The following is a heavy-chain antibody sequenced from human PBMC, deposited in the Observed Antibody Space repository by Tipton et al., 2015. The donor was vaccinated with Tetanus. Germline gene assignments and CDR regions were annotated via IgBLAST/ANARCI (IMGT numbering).Heavy chain of an antibody. Sequence: TLSLTCAVPGGSSSSFYWSWIRQPPGGGLEWIGEINQRGTTYNPSLNRRATISVDSSATELSLSLSSVTAADTAVYFCAILPKHWQAPRGAPWGQGTLVTVSS. CDR1: GGSSSSFY. CDR3: AILPKHWQAPRGAP. V-gene: IGHV4-34*01. CDR2: INQRGT. D-gene: IGHD1-1*01. J-gene: IGHJ5*02.